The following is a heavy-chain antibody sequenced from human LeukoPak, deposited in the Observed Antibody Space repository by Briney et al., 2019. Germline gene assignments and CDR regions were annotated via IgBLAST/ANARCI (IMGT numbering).Heavy chain of an antibody. J-gene: IGHJ4*02. CDR3: ANAQQPYGSGSGRN. D-gene: IGHD3-10*01. V-gene: IGHV3-33*06. CDR1: GFTFSSYG. CDR2: IWYDGSNK. Sequence: GGSLRLSCAASGFTFSSYGMHWVRQPPGKGLEWVAVIWYDGSNKYYADSVKGRFTISRDNSKNTLYLQMNSLRAEDTAVYYCANAQQPYGSGSGRNWGQGTLVTVSS.